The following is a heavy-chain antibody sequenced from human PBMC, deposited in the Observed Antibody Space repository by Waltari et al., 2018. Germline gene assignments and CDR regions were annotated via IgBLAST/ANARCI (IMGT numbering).Heavy chain of an antibody. J-gene: IGHJ5*02. D-gene: IGHD6-19*01. CDR1: GGSISSSY. CDR2: IYYSGST. CDR3: ARAQWGSWFDP. Sequence: QVQLQESGPGLMKPSETLSLTCTVSGGSISSSYWSWIRQPPGKGLEWIGYIYYSGSTNYNPSLKSRVTISVDTSKNQFSLKLSSVTAADTAVYYCARAQWGSWFDPWGQGTLVTVSS. V-gene: IGHV4-59*01.